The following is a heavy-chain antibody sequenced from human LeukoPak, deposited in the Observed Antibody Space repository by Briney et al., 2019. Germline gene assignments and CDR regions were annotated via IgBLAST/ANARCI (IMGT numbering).Heavy chain of an antibody. J-gene: IGHJ4*02. CDR2: INPNSGGT. D-gene: IGHD5-24*01. Sequence: ASVKVSCKASGYTFTGYYMHWVRQAPGQGLEWMGRINPNSGGTNYAQKFQGRVTLTMDTSISTAYMELSRLRSDDTAVYYCARDVGLWLLNRGDWGQGTLVSVSS. CDR1: GYTFTGYY. CDR3: ARDVGLWLLNRGD. V-gene: IGHV1-2*06.